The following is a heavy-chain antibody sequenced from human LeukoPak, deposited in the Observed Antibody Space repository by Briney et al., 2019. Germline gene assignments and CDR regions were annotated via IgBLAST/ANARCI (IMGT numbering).Heavy chain of an antibody. CDR2: IFSSGST. J-gene: IGHJ2*01. Sequence: SETLSLTCTVSGGSISSYYWNWIRQPPGKGLEWIGYIFSSGSTSYNPSLRSRVTMSVDTSKNQFSLKLSSVTAADTAVYYCARGYDGSGYYYRNWYFDLWGRGTLVTVSS. D-gene: IGHD3-22*01. V-gene: IGHV4-59*08. CDR3: ARGYDGSGYYYRNWYFDL. CDR1: GGSISSYY.